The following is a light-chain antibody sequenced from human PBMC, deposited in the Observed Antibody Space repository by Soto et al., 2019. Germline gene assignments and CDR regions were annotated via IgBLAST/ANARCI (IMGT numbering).Light chain of an antibody. CDR1: SGSVSTNNY. CDR2: NTN. V-gene: IGLV8-61*01. CDR3: QLYVDSGIHWV. Sequence: QAVVTQEPSFSVSPGGTVTLTCGLSSGSVSTNNYPSWYQQTPGQAPRTLFYNTNTRSSGVPDRFSGSILGNQAALTITGAQADDECDYYCQLYVDSGIHWVFGGGTKVTVL. J-gene: IGLJ3*02.